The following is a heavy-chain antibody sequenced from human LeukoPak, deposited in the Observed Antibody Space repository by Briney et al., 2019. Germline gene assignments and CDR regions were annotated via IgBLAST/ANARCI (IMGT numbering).Heavy chain of an antibody. Sequence: SQTLSLTCTVSGDSISSGGNYWSWLRQHPGKGLEWIGYIYYSGSTYYNPSLKSRLTISVDTSKNQFSLKLSSVTAADTAVYYCATDRGYCSGGSCYYWFDPWGQGTLVTVSS. V-gene: IGHV4-31*03. D-gene: IGHD2-15*01. CDR3: ATDRGYCSGGSCYYWFDP. J-gene: IGHJ5*02. CDR1: GDSISSGGNY. CDR2: IYYSGST.